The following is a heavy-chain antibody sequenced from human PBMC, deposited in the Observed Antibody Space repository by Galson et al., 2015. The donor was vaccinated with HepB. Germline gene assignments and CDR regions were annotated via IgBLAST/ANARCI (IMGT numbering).Heavy chain of an antibody. V-gene: IGHV1-69*13. CDR1: GGTFSSYA. CDR2: IIPIFGTA. Sequence: SVKVSCKASGGTFSSYAISWVRQAPGQGLEWMGGIIPIFGTANYAQKFQGRVTITADESTSTAYMELSSLRSEDTAVYYCARLYYDFWSGYPAGSSFTANDAFDIWGQGTMVTVSS. D-gene: IGHD3-3*01. J-gene: IGHJ3*02. CDR3: ARLYYDFWSGYPAGSSFTANDAFDI.